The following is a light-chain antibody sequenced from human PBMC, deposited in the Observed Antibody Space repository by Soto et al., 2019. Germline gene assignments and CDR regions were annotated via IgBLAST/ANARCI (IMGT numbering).Light chain of an antibody. V-gene: IGLV2-14*01. CDR1: SSDVGGYNY. CDR3: SSYTRSRTMV. Sequence: QSVLTQPASVSGSPGQSITIYCTGTSSDVGGYNYVSWYQQHPGKAPKLMIYEVSNRPSGVSNRFSGSKSGNTASLTISGLQAEDEADYSCSSYTRSRTMVFGGGTKLTVL. J-gene: IGLJ2*01. CDR2: EVS.